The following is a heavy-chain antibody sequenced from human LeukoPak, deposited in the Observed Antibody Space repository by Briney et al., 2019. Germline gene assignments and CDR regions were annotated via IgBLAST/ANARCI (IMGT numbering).Heavy chain of an antibody. J-gene: IGHJ3*02. CDR3: AKDSGVVITMAFDI. Sequence: GGSLRLSCAASGFTFDDYAMHWVRQAPGKGLEWVSLISWDGGSTYYADSVKGRFTISRDNSKNSLYLQMNSLRAEDTALYYCAKDSGVVITMAFDIWGQGTMVTVSS. V-gene: IGHV3-43D*03. D-gene: IGHD3-22*01. CDR2: ISWDGGST. CDR1: GFTFDDYA.